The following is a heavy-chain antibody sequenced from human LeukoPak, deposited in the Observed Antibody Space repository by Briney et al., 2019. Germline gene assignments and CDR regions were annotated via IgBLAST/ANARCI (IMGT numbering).Heavy chain of an antibody. CDR3: APSDAYSYYFDY. CDR2: INPNSGGT. Sequence: SVKFSCKASGYTFTGYYIHWVRQAPGQGLEWMGWINPNSGGTNYAQRFQGRVTMTRDTSISTAYMELSRLKSDDTAVYYCAPSDAYSYYFDYWGQGTLVTVSS. J-gene: IGHJ4*02. CDR1: GYTFTGYY. D-gene: IGHD3-16*01. V-gene: IGHV1-2*02.